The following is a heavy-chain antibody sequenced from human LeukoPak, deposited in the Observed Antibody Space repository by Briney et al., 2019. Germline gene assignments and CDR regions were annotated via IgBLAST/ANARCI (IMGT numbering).Heavy chain of an antibody. V-gene: IGHV3-33*01. CDR1: GFIFSNYG. CDR2: IWNDGSET. Sequence: GGSLRLSCAASGFIFSNYGMHWVRQAPGKRLEWVAVIWNDGSETFHADSVKGRFRIARDNSKNTLYLQMNSLRAEDTAVYFCARDMGRAWYGPPDYWGQGTRSPSPQ. D-gene: IGHD3-10*01. CDR3: ARDMGRAWYGPPDY. J-gene: IGHJ4*02.